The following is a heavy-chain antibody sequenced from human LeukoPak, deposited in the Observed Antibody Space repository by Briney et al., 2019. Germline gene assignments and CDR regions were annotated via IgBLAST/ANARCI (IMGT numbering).Heavy chain of an antibody. V-gene: IGHV3-74*01. Sequence: GGSLRLSCAASGFTFSSYWMHWVRQAPGKGLVWVSRINSDGSSTSYADSVKGRFTISRENAKNTLYLQMNSLRAEDTAVYYCARDQPYCSGGSCYLGPLDYWGQGTLVTVSS. CDR1: GFTFSSYW. CDR2: INSDGSST. D-gene: IGHD2-15*01. J-gene: IGHJ4*02. CDR3: ARDQPYCSGGSCYLGPLDY.